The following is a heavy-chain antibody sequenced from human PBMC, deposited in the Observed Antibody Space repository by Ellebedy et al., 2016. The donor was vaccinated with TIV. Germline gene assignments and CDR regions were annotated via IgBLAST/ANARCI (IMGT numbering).Heavy chain of an antibody. CDR1: GYTFTSYG. CDR3: ARDRGYSGTSDFDN. D-gene: IGHD1-26*01. V-gene: IGHV1-18*01. CDR2: ISAYNGQT. Sequence: AASVKVSCKASGYTFTSYGISWVRQAPGQGLEWVGWISAYNGQTNYAQKLQCRVTMNTDTSTSTAYMELRSLTSDDTAVYYCARDRGYSGTSDFDNWGQGTLVTVSS. J-gene: IGHJ4*02.